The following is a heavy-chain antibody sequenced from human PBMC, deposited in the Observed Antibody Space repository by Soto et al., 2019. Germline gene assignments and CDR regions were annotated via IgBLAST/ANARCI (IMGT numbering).Heavy chain of an antibody. Sequence: GSLGLSCSASGFTFSSYAMSWVRQAPGKGLEWVSAISGSGGSTYYADSVKGRFTISRDNSKNTLYLQMNSSRAEDKAVYYCATGWCRGGSCLYYYYYGMGVWGQGTRVTVYS. V-gene: IGHV3-23*01. CDR3: ATGWCRGGSCLYYYYYGMGV. CDR1: GFTFSSYA. D-gene: IGHD2-15*01. CDR2: ISGSGGST. J-gene: IGHJ6*02.